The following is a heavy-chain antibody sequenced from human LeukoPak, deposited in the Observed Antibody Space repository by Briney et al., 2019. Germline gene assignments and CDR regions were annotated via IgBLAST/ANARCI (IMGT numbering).Heavy chain of an antibody. V-gene: IGHV4-34*01. CDR2: INHSGST. J-gene: IGHJ4*02. CDR1: XXXXXIYY. CDR3: ARAYCGGDCFADY. D-gene: IGHD2-21*01. Sequence: SETLSXXXXXXXXXXXIYYXSWIRXPPGKGLEWIGEINHSGSTNYNPSLKSRVTISLDTSKNQFSLKLSSVTAADTTVYYCARAYCGGDCFADYWGQGTLVTVSS.